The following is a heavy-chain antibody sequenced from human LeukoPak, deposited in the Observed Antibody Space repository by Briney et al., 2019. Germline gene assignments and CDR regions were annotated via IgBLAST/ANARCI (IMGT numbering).Heavy chain of an antibody. J-gene: IGHJ4*02. V-gene: IGHV3-7*01. CDR1: GFSFSTYW. Sequence: GGSLRLSCVASGFSFSTYWMSWVRQAPGKGLEWVANIKEDGSEEYYVDSLKGRFTISRDNVRNSLYLQINSLRVEDTAVYYCGRDSFETDIDYWGQGTLATVSS. CDR2: IKEDGSEE. CDR3: GRDSFETDIDY. D-gene: IGHD1-14*01.